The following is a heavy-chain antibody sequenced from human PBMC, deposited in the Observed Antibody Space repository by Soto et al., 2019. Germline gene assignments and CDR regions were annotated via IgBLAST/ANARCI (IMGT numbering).Heavy chain of an antibody. Sequence: SETLSLTCTVSGGSISSYFWSWIRQPPGKGLEWIGYLYYSGSTNYNPSLKSRVTISVDTSKNQISLKLSSVTAADTAVYYCARSVTGFGASAYYMDVWGKGTTVTVSS. J-gene: IGHJ6*03. V-gene: IGHV4-59*08. D-gene: IGHD3-16*01. CDR3: ARSVTGFGASAYYMDV. CDR2: LYYSGST. CDR1: GGSISSYF.